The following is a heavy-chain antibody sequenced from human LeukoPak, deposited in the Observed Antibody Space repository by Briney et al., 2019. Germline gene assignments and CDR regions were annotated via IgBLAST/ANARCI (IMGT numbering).Heavy chain of an antibody. J-gene: IGHJ4*02. V-gene: IGHV1-2*02. Sequence: GASVKVSCKASGYTFTGYYMHWVRQAPGQGLEWMGWINPNSGGTNYAQKFQGRVTMTRDTSISTAYMELSRLRSDDTAVYYCARATFTMVRGVSTGPTDYWGQGTLVTVSS. D-gene: IGHD3-10*01. CDR2: INPNSGGT. CDR3: ARATFTMVRGVSTGPTDY. CDR1: GYTFTGYY.